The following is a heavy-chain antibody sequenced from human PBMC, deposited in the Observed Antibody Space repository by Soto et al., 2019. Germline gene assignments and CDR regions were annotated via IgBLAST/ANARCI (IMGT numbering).Heavy chain of an antibody. CDR3: ARFGEGYYYYGMDV. J-gene: IGHJ6*02. D-gene: IGHD3-10*01. V-gene: IGHV1-18*04. Sequence: ASVKVSCKASGYTFTSYGISGVRQAPGQGLEWMGWISAYNGNTNYAQKLQGRVTMTTDTSTSTAYMELRSLRSDDTAVYYCARFGEGYYYYGMDVWGQGTTVTVSS. CDR2: ISAYNGNT. CDR1: GYTFTSYG.